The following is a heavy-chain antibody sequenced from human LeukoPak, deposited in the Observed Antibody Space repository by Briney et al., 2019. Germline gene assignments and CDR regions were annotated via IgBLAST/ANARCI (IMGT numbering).Heavy chain of an antibody. J-gene: IGHJ4*02. D-gene: IGHD6-19*01. CDR2: INPNSGGT. CDR1: GYTFTAYY. V-gene: IGHV1-2*02. Sequence: ASVKVSCKASGYTFTAYYIHWVRQAPVQGLEWMGWINPNSGGTSSAQKFQGRVTMTRDTSITTAYMELNSLRSDDTAIYYCARGSSNGWLFDDWGQGTLVTVSS. CDR3: ARGSSNGWLFDD.